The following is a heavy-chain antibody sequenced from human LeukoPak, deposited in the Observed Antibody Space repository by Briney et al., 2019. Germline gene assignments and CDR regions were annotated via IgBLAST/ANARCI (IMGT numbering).Heavy chain of an antibody. Sequence: SGGSLRLSCAASGFTFSSYGMHWVRQAPGKGLEWVAVIWYDGSNKYYADSVKGRFTISRNNSKNTLYLQMNSLRAEDTAVYYCAKEALRYFDYWGQGTLVTVSS. D-gene: IGHD3-16*01. CDR2: IWYDGSNK. V-gene: IGHV3-33*06. CDR3: AKEALRYFDY. CDR1: GFTFSSYG. J-gene: IGHJ4*02.